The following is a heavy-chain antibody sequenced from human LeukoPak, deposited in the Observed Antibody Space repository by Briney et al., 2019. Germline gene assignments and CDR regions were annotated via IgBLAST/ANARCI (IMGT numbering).Heavy chain of an antibody. V-gene: IGHV3-30*18. D-gene: IGHD6-19*01. CDR3: AKGIAVASFDY. CDR2: ISYDGSNK. Sequence: GGSLRLSCAASGFTFSSYGMHWVRQAPGKGLEWVAVISYDGSNKYYADSVKGRFTISRDNSKNTRYLQMNSLRAEDTAVYYCAKGIAVASFDYWGQGTLVTVSS. J-gene: IGHJ4*02. CDR1: GFTFSSYG.